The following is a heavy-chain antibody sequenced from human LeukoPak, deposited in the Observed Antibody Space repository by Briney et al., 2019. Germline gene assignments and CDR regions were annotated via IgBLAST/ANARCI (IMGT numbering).Heavy chain of an antibody. CDR1: EGTFSSYA. V-gene: IGHV1-69*01. CDR2: TIPLFGTA. Sequence: ASVKVSCKASEGTFSSYAISWVRQAPGQGLEWMGGTIPLFGTANYAQNFQGRVTISADETTSTAYMELSSLRSEDAAVYYCARARQYWKYYFDYWGQGTLVTVSS. D-gene: IGHD1-1*01. CDR3: ARARQYWKYYFDY. J-gene: IGHJ4*02.